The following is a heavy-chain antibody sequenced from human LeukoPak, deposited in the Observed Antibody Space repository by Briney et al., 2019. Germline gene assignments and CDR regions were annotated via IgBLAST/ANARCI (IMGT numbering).Heavy chain of an antibody. V-gene: IGHV1-2*02. CDR1: GYTFTGYY. CDR3: ARDMGITMDGDDAFDI. J-gene: IGHJ3*02. D-gene: IGHD3-10*01. Sequence: VASVKVSCKASGYTFTGYYMHWVRQAPGQGLEWMGWINPNSGGTNYAQKFQGRVTMTRDTSISTAYMELSRLRSDDTAVYYSARDMGITMDGDDAFDIWGQGTMVTVSS. CDR2: INPNSGGT.